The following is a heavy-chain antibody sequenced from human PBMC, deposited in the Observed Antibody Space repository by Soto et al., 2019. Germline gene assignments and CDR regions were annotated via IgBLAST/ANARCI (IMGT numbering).Heavy chain of an antibody. CDR2: ISGDGTRT. J-gene: IGHJ4*02. D-gene: IGHD1-26*01. Sequence: GGSLRLSCAASGFTFSSHAMIWVRQAPGKGLEWVSGISGDGTRTFYPDSVKGRFTISRDNSKNTLFLQMNSLRAEDTALYYCAKGRGDGNYYFDSWGQGILVTVSS. CDR3: AKGRGDGNYYFDS. V-gene: IGHV3-23*01. CDR1: GFTFSSHA.